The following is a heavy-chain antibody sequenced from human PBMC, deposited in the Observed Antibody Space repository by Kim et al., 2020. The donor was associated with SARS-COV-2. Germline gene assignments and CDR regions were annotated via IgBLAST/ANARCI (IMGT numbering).Heavy chain of an antibody. D-gene: IGHD5-18*01. CDR1: GGSISSYY. J-gene: IGHJ6*03. CDR3: ARHVREIQLSYYYMDV. CDR2: IYYSGST. V-gene: IGHV4-59*08. Sequence: SETLSLTCTVSGGSISSYYWSWIRQPPGKGLEWIGYIYYSGSTNYNPSLKSRVTISVDTSKNQFSLKLSSVTAADTAVYYCARHVREIQLSYYYMDVWGKGTTVTVSS.